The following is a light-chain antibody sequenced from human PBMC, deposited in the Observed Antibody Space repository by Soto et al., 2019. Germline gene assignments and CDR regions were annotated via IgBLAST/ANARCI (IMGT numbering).Light chain of an antibody. CDR2: GNS. V-gene: IGLV1-40*01. CDR3: QSYDSSLSVYV. CDR1: SSNIGAGYD. J-gene: IGLJ1*01. Sequence: QSVLTQQPSVSGAPGQRVTISCTGSSSNIGAGYDVNWYQQLPGTAPKLLIYGNSKRPSGVPDRLSGSKSGTSASLAITGLQAEDEADYYCQSYDSSLSVYVFGTGTKLTVL.